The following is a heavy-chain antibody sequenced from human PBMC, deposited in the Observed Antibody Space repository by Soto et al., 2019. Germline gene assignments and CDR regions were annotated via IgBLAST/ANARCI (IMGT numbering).Heavy chain of an antibody. CDR1: GLTFSSYA. CDR2: ISGSGYAT. CDR3: AKEETVLVNYYYYYGMDV. J-gene: IGHJ6*02. Sequence: EVQLLESGGGLVQPGGSLRLSCAASGLTFSSYAMSWVRQAPGMGLEWVSVISGSGYATYYADSVKGRFTVSRDNSNNTVYLQMNSLRAEDTAVYYCAKEETVLVNYYYYYGMDVWGQGTTVTVSS. D-gene: IGHD4-17*01. V-gene: IGHV3-23*01.